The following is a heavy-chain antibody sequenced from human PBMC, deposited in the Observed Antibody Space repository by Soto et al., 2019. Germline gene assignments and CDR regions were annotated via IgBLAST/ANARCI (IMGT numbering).Heavy chain of an antibody. V-gene: IGHV3-49*03. CDR1: GFTFGDYA. Sequence: GGSLRLSCTASGFTFGDYAMSWFRQAPGKGLEWVGFIRSKAYGGTTEYAASVKGRFTISRDDSKSIAYLQMNSLKTEDTAVYYCTRGAGNVLLWFGELPRYFDYWGQGTLVTVSS. J-gene: IGHJ4*02. CDR2: IRSKAYGGTT. CDR3: TRGAGNVLLWFGELPRYFDY. D-gene: IGHD3-10*01.